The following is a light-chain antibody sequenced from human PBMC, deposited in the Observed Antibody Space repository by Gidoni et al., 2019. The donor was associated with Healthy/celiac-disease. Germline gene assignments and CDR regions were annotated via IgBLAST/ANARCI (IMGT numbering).Light chain of an antibody. CDR1: QSVLYSSNNKNY. V-gene: IGKV4-1*01. J-gene: IGKJ4*01. Sequence: DIVMSPSPASLAVSLGEKATINCTSSQSVLYSSNNKNYLAWYQQKPGQPQKLIMYWAETRESGVPDRVSGSGAGTDVTLTISSLQAEDVAVYYCQQYYSTPLTFGGGTKVEIK. CDR2: WAE. CDR3: QQYYSTPLT.